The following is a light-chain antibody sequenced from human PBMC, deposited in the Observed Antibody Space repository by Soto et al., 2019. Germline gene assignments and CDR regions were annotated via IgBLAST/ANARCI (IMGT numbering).Light chain of an antibody. Sequence: AIQMTQSPSSLSASVGDRVTITCRASQGITNDLGWYQQKPGKAPKLLIYASSNLEGGVPSRFSGSGSGTDFTLTISSLQPEDFAGYYCLQHYNYPRTFGQGTKVEIK. J-gene: IGKJ1*01. V-gene: IGKV1-6*01. CDR1: QGITND. CDR3: LQHYNYPRT. CDR2: ASS.